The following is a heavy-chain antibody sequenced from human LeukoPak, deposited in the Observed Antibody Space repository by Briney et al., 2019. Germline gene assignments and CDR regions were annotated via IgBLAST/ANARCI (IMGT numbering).Heavy chain of an antibody. CDR2: ISSSSSYI. J-gene: IGHJ4*02. D-gene: IGHD2-2*01. CDR3: ARDTPGEESH. Sequence: GGSLRLSCAASGFTFSSYTMNWVRQAPGEGLEWVSSISSSSSYIYYADSVKGRFTISRDNAKNSLYLQMNSLRGEDTAVYYCARDTPGEESHWGQGTLVTVSS. CDR1: GFTFSSYT. V-gene: IGHV3-21*01.